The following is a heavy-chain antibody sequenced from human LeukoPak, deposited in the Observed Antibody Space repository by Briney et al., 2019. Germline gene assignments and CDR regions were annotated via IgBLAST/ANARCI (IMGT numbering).Heavy chain of an antibody. CDR1: GSSISSGYY. J-gene: IGHJ4*02. CDR3: ARSPPGAVAGVAGDQKPDY. V-gene: IGHV4-38-2*02. CDR2: IYHSGST. D-gene: IGHD6-19*01. Sequence: SETLSLTCTVSGSSISSGYYWGWIRQPPGKGLEWIGSIYHSGSTYYNPSLKSRVTISVDTSKNQFSLKLSSVTAADTAVYYCARSPPGAVAGVAGDQKPDYWGQGTLVTVSS.